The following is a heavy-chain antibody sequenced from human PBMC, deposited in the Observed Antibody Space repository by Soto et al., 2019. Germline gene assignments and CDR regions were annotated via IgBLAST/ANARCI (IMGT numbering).Heavy chain of an antibody. V-gene: IGHV4-39*01. J-gene: IGHJ4*02. CDR2: IYYSGST. CDR3: ARLSSGWYYFDY. D-gene: IGHD6-19*01. CDR1: GGSISSSSYY. Sequence: PSETLSLTCTVSGGSISSSSYYWGWIRQPPGKGLEWIGSIYYSGSTYYNPSLKSRVTISVDTSKNQFSLKLSSVTSADTAVYYCARLSSGWYYFDYWGQGTLVTVSS.